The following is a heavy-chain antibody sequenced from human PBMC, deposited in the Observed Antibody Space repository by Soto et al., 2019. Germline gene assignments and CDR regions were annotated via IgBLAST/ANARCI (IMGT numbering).Heavy chain of an antibody. D-gene: IGHD4-17*01. V-gene: IGHV3-33*01. J-gene: IGHJ6*02. CDR2: IWYDGSNK. Sequence: QVQLVESGGGVVQPGRSLRLSCAASGFTFSSYGMHWVRQAPGKGLEWVAVIWYDGSNKYYADSVKGRFTISRDNSKNTLYLQMNSLRAEDTAVYYCAREGRDYGDYDNAPLYYYYGMDVWGQGTTVTVSS. CDR1: GFTFSSYG. CDR3: AREGRDYGDYDNAPLYYYYGMDV.